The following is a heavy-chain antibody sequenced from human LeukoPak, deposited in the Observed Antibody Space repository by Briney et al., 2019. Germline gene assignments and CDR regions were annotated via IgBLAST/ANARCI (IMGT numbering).Heavy chain of an antibody. V-gene: IGHV3-23*01. CDR3: AKGSVWRTTVTMVDY. D-gene: IGHD4-17*01. Sequence: GGSLRLSCAASGFTFSSYAMSWVRQAPGKGLEWVSAISGSGGSTYYADSVKGRFTIYRDNSKNTLYLQMNSLRAEDTAVYYCAKGSVWRTTVTMVDYWGQGTLVTVSS. CDR1: GFTFSSYA. J-gene: IGHJ4*02. CDR2: ISGSGGST.